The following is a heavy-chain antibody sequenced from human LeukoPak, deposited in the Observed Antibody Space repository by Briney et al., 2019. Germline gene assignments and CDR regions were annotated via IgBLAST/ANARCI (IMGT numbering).Heavy chain of an antibody. CDR1: GYTFTGYY. J-gene: IGHJ5*02. D-gene: IGHD1-14*01. V-gene: IGHV1-2*02. CDR3: ARGTFDP. Sequence: ATVKVSCKASGYTFTGYYMNWMRQAPGQGLEWMGWINPNSGGTNYAQKFQGRVTMTRDTSITTAYMELSSLRSDDTAVYYCARGTFDPWGQGTLVTVSS. CDR2: INPNSGGT.